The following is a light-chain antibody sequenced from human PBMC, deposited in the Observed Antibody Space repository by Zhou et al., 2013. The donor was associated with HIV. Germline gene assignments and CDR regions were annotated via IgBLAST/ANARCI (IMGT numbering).Light chain of an antibody. CDR1: QSINNY. CDR2: DAS. V-gene: IGKV1-6*01. J-gene: IGKJ1*01. CDR3: LQDSKYPRT. Sequence: IQMTQSPSSLSASVGDRVTITCRASQSINNYLNWYQQKPGKAPKLLIYDASNLGAGVPSRFSGSGSGTEFTLTISSLQPDDFATYYCLQDSKYPRTFGPGTTVEIK.